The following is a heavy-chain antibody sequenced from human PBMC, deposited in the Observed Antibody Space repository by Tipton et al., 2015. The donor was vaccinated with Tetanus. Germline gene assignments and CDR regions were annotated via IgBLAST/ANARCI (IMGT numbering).Heavy chain of an antibody. D-gene: IGHD3-10*01. CDR1: GLSFSGYG. V-gene: IGHV3-30-3*01. J-gene: IGHJ4*02. CDR2: VAYEGNNK. Sequence: QLVQSGGGVVQPGKSLRLSCATSGLSFSGYGLHWLRQAPGKGLEWVALVAYEGNNKYYADSVKGRCTISRDNSKDTLDLQMNSLRPDDPAVYYCARDGFYYGSGSYYRAFWGQGTLVTVSP. CDR3: ARDGFYYGSGSYYRAF.